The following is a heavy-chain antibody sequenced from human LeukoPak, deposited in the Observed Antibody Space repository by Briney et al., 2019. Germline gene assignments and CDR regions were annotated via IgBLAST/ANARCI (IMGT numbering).Heavy chain of an antibody. CDR2: IYYSGST. V-gene: IGHV4-39*07. J-gene: IGHJ4*02. D-gene: IGHD3-22*01. Sequence: SETLSLTCTVSDGSISSSSYYWGWIRKPPGKGMEWIGSIYYSGSTYYNPSLKSRVTISVDTSKNQFSLKLSSVTAADTAVYYCARGHDSSGYIDYWGQGTLVTVSS. CDR1: DGSISSSSYY. CDR3: ARGHDSSGYIDY.